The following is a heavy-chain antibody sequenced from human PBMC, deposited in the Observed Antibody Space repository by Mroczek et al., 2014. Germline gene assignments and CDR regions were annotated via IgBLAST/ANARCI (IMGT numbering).Heavy chain of an antibody. CDR1: GYTFTGYY. Sequence: SGAEVKKPGASVKVSCKASGYTFTGYYMHWVRQAPGQGLEWMGWINPNSGGTNYAQKFQGRVTMTRDTSISTAYMELSRLRSDDTAVYYCARDWRSMVRDDTIDIWGQGTMVTVSS. V-gene: IGHV1-2*02. J-gene: IGHJ3*02. D-gene: IGHD3-10*01. CDR3: ARDWRSMVRDDTIDI. CDR2: INPNSGGT.